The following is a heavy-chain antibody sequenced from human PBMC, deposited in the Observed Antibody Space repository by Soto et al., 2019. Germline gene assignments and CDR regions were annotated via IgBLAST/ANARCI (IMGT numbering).Heavy chain of an antibody. V-gene: IGHV3-11*01. CDR3: ARPDVNDYVESDHYFDY. J-gene: IGHJ4*01. D-gene: IGHD4-17*01. CDR2: ISSSGSTI. CDR1: GFSFSDYY. Sequence: QVQLVESGGGLVKPGGSLRLSCAASGFSFSDYYMSWIRQAPGKGLEWVSYISSSGSTIYYADSVKGRFTISRDNAKNPLYIPKHRLSAEDTAVYYFARPDVNDYVESDHYFDYWGHGTLVTLSS.